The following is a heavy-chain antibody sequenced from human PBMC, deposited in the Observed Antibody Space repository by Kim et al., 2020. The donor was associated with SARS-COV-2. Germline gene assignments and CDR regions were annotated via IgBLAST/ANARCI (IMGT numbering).Heavy chain of an antibody. CDR1: GGSISSDAYY. V-gene: IGHV4-39*07. J-gene: IGHJ4*02. CDR2: ISHSGSA. D-gene: IGHD4-17*01. CDR3: ARDGTTVITQSFDF. Sequence: SETLSLTCTVSGGSISSDAYYWGWIRQPPGKGLEWIGIISHSGSAYYNPSLKSRVTMSVDTSKNHFSLKVASLTAADTAVYFCARDGTTVITQSFDFWGPGTLVTVSS.